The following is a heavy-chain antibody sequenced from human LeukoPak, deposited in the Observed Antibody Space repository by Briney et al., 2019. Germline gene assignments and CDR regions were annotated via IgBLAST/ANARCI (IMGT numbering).Heavy chain of an antibody. CDR1: GYSISSGYY. Sequence: PETLSLTCTVSGYSISSGYYWGWIRQPPGKGLEWIGSIYHSGSTYYNPSLKSRVTISVDTSKNQFSLKLSSVTAADTAVYYCARDGSGSYFPGVDFDYWGQGTLVTVSS. CDR3: ARDGSGSYFPGVDFDY. CDR2: IYHSGST. D-gene: IGHD3-10*01. V-gene: IGHV4-38-2*02. J-gene: IGHJ4*02.